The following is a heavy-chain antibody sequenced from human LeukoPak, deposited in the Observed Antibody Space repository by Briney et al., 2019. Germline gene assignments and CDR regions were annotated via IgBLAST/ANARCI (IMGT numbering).Heavy chain of an antibody. CDR2: IRYDGSNK. Sequence: PGGSLRLSCAASGFTFSSYGMHWVRQAPGKGLEWVAFIRYDGSNKYYADSVKGRFTISRDNSKNTLYLQMNSLRAEDTAVYYCARDEGNAGVYYFDYWGQGTLVTVSS. CDR1: GFTFSSYG. CDR3: ARDEGNAGVYYFDY. D-gene: IGHD1-1*01. J-gene: IGHJ4*02. V-gene: IGHV3-30*02.